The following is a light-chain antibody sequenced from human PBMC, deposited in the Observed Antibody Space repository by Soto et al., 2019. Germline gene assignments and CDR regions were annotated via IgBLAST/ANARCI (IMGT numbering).Light chain of an antibody. CDR3: QQSYNSPYT. CDR2: AAT. Sequence: DIQMTQSPSSLSASLGDRVTITCRASQSINNYLNWYQQEEGKAPKLLIYAATSLRSGVPSRFSGSGSGTEFTLTISSLQPGDFATYYCQQSYNSPYTFGLGTKFEIK. J-gene: IGKJ2*01. CDR1: QSINNY. V-gene: IGKV1-39*01.